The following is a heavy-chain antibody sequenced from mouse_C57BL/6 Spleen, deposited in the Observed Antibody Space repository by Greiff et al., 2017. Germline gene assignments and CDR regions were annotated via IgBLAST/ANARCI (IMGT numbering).Heavy chain of an antibody. J-gene: IGHJ4*01. CDR2: IDPSDSYT. V-gene: IGHV1-69*01. D-gene: IGHD2-1*01. CDR1: GYTFTSYW. Sequence: VQLQQSGAELVMPGASVKLSCKASGYTFTSYWMHWVKQRPGQGLEWIGEIDPSDSYTNYNQKFKGKSTLTVDKTSSTAYMQLSSLTSEDSAVYYCARYGNYYDYAMDYWGQGTSVTVSS. CDR3: ARYGNYYDYAMDY.